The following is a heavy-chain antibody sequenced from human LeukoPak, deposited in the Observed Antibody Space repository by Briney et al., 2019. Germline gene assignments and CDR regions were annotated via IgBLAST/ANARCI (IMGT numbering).Heavy chain of an antibody. D-gene: IGHD6-13*01. CDR1: GFTFDDYA. V-gene: IGHV3-9*01. CDR2: ISWNSDII. CDR3: AKDRYSSSWNFFDF. J-gene: IGHJ4*02. Sequence: GGSLRLSCAASGFTFDDYAMHWVRQVPGKGLEWVSGISWNSDIIDYADSVKGRFTISRDNAQNSLYLQMNSLRADDTAFYYCAKDRYSSSWNFFDFWGQGTLVTVSP.